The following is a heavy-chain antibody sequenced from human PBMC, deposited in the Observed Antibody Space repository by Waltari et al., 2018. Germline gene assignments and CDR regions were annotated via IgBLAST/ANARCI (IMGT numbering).Heavy chain of an antibody. Sequence: EVQLLESGGGLGQPGGSLRLSCVASGLTFSNYAMTWVRQAPGKWLQWFSSEYADSVKGRFTIPRDNSKNTMYLQMNSLRAEDSAVYYCAKNSATGGGVAGIWGQGTMVTVSS. V-gene: IGHV3-23*01. J-gene: IGHJ3*02. CDR3: AKNSATGGGVAGI. D-gene: IGHD6-19*01. CDR1: GLTFSNYA. CDR2: S.